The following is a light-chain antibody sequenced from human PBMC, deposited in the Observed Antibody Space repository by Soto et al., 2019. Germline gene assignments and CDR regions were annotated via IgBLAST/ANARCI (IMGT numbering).Light chain of an antibody. Sequence: EIVMTQYPGTLSLSPGETATLSCMASQSVDSNYLAWYQQKPGQAPRLLVYGISTRATDNPARFSGSWSGTEFTLTISSLQSEDFGIYYCQQHSKWPITFGQGTRLEIK. V-gene: IGKV3-15*01. CDR3: QQHSKWPIT. CDR1: QSVDSN. CDR2: GIS. J-gene: IGKJ5*01.